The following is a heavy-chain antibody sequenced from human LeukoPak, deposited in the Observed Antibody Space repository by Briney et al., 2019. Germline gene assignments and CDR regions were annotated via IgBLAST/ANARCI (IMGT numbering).Heavy chain of an antibody. CDR2: IYYSGST. J-gene: IGHJ6*03. V-gene: IGHV4-59*12. CDR3: ARAPLSSAYLHYYSMDV. CDR1: GGSISSYY. Sequence: SETLSLTCTVSGGSISSYYWSWIRQPPGKGLEWIGYIYYSGSTNYNPSLKSRVTISVDTSKNQFSLKLSSVTAADTALYYCARAPLSSAYLHYYSMDVWGKGTTVTVSS. D-gene: IGHD3-3*01.